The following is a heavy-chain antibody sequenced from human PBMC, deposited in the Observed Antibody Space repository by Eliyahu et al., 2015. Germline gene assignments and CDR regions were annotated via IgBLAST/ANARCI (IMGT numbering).Heavy chain of an antibody. J-gene: IGHJ4*02. D-gene: IGHD5-24*01. Sequence: QVQLRQWGAGLLKPSETLSLTCAVFGGSFTNNYWTWIRQSPGKGLEWIGEIRNGGVTHYKPSLKSRVTISVDTSKNQFSLRLTSVTAADTAVYYCARAPRSEMATRFFDYWGRGTPVTVSS. CDR2: IRNGGVT. CDR1: GGSFTNNY. CDR3: ARAPRSEMATRFFDY. V-gene: IGHV4-34*01.